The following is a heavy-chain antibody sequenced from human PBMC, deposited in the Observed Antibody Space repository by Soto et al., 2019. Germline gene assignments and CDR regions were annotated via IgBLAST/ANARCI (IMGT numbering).Heavy chain of an antibody. CDR1: GFTVSSNY. V-gene: IGHV3-53*04. CDR3: ARRDYYGKAFDI. J-gene: IGHJ3*02. Sequence: EVQLVESGGGLVQPGGSLRLSCAASGFTVSSNYMSWVRQAPGKGLEWVSVIYSGGSTYYADSVKGRFTISRHNSKNTLYLQMKSVRAEDTALYYGARRDYYGKAFDIWGKGTMVTVSS. D-gene: IGHD3-10*01. CDR2: IYSGGST.